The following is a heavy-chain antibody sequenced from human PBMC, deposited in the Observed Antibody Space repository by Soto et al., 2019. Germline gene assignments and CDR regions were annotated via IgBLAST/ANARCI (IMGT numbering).Heavy chain of an antibody. J-gene: IGHJ5*02. D-gene: IGHD6-19*01. CDR2: ISAYNGNT. CDR1: GYTFTSYG. CDR3: SKWIAVAGTGGRFDP. Sequence: QVQLVQSGAEVKKPGASVKVSCKASGYTFTSYGISWVRQAPGQGLAWMGWISAYNGNTNYAQKLQGRVTMTTDTSTSTANMELRSLRSDDTAVYYCSKWIAVAGTGGRFDPGGQGTLVTVSS. V-gene: IGHV1-18*01.